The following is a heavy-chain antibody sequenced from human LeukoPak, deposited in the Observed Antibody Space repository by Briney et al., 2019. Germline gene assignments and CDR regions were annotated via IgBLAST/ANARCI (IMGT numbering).Heavy chain of an antibody. CDR3: VRGGRIAAAGLVGLD. CDR2: INPDGSSS. D-gene: IGHD6-13*01. V-gene: IGHV3-74*01. J-gene: IGHJ4*02. CDR1: GFTFSIFW. Sequence: GGSLRLSCAASGFTFSIFWMHWVRQAPGKGLVWVSRINPDGSSSSYADSLKGRFTISRDDARNTLYLQMTSLRAEDTAVYYCVRGGRIAAAGLVGLDWGQGTLVTVSS.